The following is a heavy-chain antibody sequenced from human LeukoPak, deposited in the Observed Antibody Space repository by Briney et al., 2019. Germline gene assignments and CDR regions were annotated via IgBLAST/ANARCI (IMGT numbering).Heavy chain of an antibody. CDR1: GFTVSSNY. J-gene: IGHJ3*02. Sequence: GGSLSLSCAASGFTVSSNYMSWVRQAPGKGLEWVSVIYSGGSTYYADSVKGRFTISRDNSKNTLYLQMNSLRAEDTAVYYCARDVGLRLRAGGDAFDIWGQGTMVTVSS. CDR2: IYSGGST. CDR3: ARDVGLRLRAGGDAFDI. D-gene: IGHD4-17*01. V-gene: IGHV3-66*02.